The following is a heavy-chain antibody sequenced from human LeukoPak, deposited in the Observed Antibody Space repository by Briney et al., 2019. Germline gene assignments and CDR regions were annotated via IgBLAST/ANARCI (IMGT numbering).Heavy chain of an antibody. D-gene: IGHD2-15*01. CDR3: ARHRSGRYYFDY. CDR2: IYYSGST. CDR1: GGSISSSSYY. Sequence: PSETLSLTCTVSGGSISSSSYYWGWIRQPPGKGLEWIGNIYYSGSTYYNPSLKSRVTISVATSKNQFSLKLSSVTAADTAVYYCARHRSGRYYFDYWGQGTLVTVSS. V-gene: IGHV4-39*01. J-gene: IGHJ4*02.